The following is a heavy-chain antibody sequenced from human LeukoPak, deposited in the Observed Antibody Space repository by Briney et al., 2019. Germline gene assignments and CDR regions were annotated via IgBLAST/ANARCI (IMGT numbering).Heavy chain of an antibody. CDR1: GFTFSSYG. V-gene: IGHV3-30*02. D-gene: IGHD3-3*01. CDR2: IRYDGSNK. J-gene: IGHJ4*02. Sequence: PGGSLRLSCAASGFTFSSYGMHWVRQAPGKGLEWVAFIRYDGSNKYYADSVKGRFTISRDNSKNTLYLQMNSLRTEDTAVYYCAKVPSNYDFWSGYYSPPSTPHWGQGTLVTVSS. CDR3: AKVPSNYDFWSGYYSPPSTPH.